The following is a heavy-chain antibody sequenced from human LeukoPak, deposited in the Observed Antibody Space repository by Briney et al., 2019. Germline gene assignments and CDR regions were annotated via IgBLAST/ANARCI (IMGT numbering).Heavy chain of an antibody. CDR1: GFTFSDYY. CDR3: ASRHFEN. CDR2: ISSSGGTI. V-gene: IGHV3-11*01. J-gene: IGHJ4*02. Sequence: GGSLRLSCAASGFTFSDYYINWIRQAPGKGLEWVSYISSSGGTIYYADSVKGRFTISRDNAKNSLYLQMNSLRVEDTAAYYCASRHFENWGQGTLVTVSS.